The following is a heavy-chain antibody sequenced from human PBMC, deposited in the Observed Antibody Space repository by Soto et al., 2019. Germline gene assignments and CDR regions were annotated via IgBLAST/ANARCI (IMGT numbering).Heavy chain of an antibody. CDR2: ITYDGSNK. J-gene: IGHJ3*02. V-gene: IGHV3-30*18. CDR3: AKEEDIVVVVAAKSPFDI. CDR1: GFTFSSYW. Sequence: PGGSLRLSCAASGFTFSSYWMSWVRQAPGKGLEWVADITYDGSNKYYADSVKGRFTISRDNSKNTLYLQMNSLRAEDTAVYYCAKEEDIVVVVAAKSPFDIWGQGTMVTVSS. D-gene: IGHD2-15*01.